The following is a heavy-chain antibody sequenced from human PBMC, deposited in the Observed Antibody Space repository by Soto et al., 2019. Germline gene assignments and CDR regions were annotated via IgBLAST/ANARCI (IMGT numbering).Heavy chain of an antibody. CDR1: GFTFSSYG. CDR3: AKDPYDFWSCYWLRYYGMDV. V-gene: IGHV3-30*18. D-gene: IGHD3-3*01. CDR2: ISYDGSNK. J-gene: IGHJ6*02. Sequence: PGGSLRLSCAASGFTFSSYGMHWVRQAPGKGLEWVAVISYDGSNKYYADSVKGRFTISRDNSKNTLYLQMNSLRAEDTAVYYCAKDPYDFWSCYWLRYYGMDVWGQGTTVTVSS.